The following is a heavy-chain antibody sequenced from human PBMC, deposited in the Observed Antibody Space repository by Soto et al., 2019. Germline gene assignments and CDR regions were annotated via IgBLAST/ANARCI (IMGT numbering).Heavy chain of an antibody. Sequence: PGESLKISCKGSGHSFTSHWIGWVRQMHGKVLEWMGIIYPGDSDTRYSPSFQGQVTISADKSISTAYLQWSSLKASDTAMYYCARTYYYGSGSYYSRNYYYYYGMDVWGQGTTVTVSS. CDR3: ARTYYYGSGSYYSRNYYYYYGMDV. V-gene: IGHV5-51*01. CDR1: GHSFTSHW. CDR2: IYPGDSDT. J-gene: IGHJ6*02. D-gene: IGHD3-10*01.